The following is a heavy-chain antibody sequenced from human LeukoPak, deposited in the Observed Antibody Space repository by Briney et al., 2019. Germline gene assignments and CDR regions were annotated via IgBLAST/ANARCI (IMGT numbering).Heavy chain of an antibody. CDR2: IYYGGST. J-gene: IGHJ4*02. CDR1: SASISDSRHY. V-gene: IGHV4-39*07. Sequence: SETLSLTCNVSSASISDSRHYWGWIRQPPGNGLEWIGFIYYGGSTYYNPSLESRITMSLDTSTSQFSLKLSSVTAADRAVYYCASFILGGTTFFDNWGQGILVTVSS. D-gene: IGHD1-26*01. CDR3: ASFILGGTTFFDN.